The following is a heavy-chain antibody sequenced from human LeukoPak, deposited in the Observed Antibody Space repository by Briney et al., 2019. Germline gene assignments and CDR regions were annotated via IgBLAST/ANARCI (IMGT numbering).Heavy chain of an antibody. D-gene: IGHD2-2*02. CDR3: ARGGVVPAAIYGMDG. J-gene: IGHJ6*02. CDR2: INHSGST. V-gene: IGHV4-34*01. CDR1: GGSLSGYY. Sequence: SETLSLTCAVYGGSLSGYYWSWIRQPPGKGLEWIGEINHSGSTNYNPSLKSRVTLSVDTSKNQFSLKLSSVTAADTAVYYCARGGVVPAAIYGMDGWGQGTTVTVS.